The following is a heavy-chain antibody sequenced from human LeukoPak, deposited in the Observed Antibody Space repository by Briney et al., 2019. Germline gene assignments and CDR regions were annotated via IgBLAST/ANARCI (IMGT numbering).Heavy chain of an antibody. CDR2: ISYDGSNK. CDR1: GFTFSSYA. D-gene: IGHD6-19*01. CDR3: ARGPYSSGWYESAYFDY. J-gene: IGHJ4*02. V-gene: IGHV3-30-3*01. Sequence: GGSLRLSCAASGFTFSSYAMHWVRQAPGKGLEWVAVISYDGSNKYYAASVKGRFTISRDNSKNTLYLQMNSLRAEDTAVYYCARGPYSSGWYESAYFDYWGQGTLVTVSS.